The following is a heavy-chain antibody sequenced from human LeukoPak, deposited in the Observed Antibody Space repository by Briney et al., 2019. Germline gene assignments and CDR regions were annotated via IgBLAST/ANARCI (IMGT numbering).Heavy chain of an antibody. CDR1: GFTFSTYG. D-gene: IGHD3-10*01. V-gene: IGHV3-30*18. CDR3: AKGRSGSYYYGVDV. J-gene: IGHJ6*02. Sequence: ERSLRPSCAASGFTFSTYGMHWVRQAPGKGLKWVAVISYDGSNQYYADSVKGRFTISRDNSKNTLYLQMNSLRGEDTAVYYCAKGRSGSYYYGVDVWGQGTTVTVSS. CDR2: ISYDGSNQ.